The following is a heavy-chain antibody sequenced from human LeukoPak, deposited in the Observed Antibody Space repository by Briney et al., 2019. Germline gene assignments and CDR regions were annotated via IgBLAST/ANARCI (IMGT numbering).Heavy chain of an antibody. CDR1: GFTFSSYA. V-gene: IGHV3-64*01. CDR2: ISSNGGST. Sequence: PGGSLRLSCAASGFTFSSYAMHWVRQAPGKGPEYVSAISSNGGSTYYANSVKGRFTISRDNSKNTLYLQMGSLRAEDMAVYYCARDRIRHCSSTSCYGGFDYWGQGTLVTVSS. J-gene: IGHJ4*02. D-gene: IGHD2-2*01. CDR3: ARDRIRHCSSTSCYGGFDY.